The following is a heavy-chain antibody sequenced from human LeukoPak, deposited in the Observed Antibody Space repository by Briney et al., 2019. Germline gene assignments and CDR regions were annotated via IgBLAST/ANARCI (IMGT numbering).Heavy chain of an antibody. J-gene: IGHJ4*02. D-gene: IGHD2-2*01. CDR1: GYTFTGYY. Sequence: GASVKVSCKASGYTFTGYYMHWVRQAPGRGLEWMGWINPNSGGTNYAQKFQGRVTMTRDTSISTAYMELSRLRSDDTAVYYCARRGPYCSSTSCYVDYWGQGTLVTVSS. V-gene: IGHV1-2*02. CDR2: INPNSGGT. CDR3: ARRGPYCSSTSCYVDY.